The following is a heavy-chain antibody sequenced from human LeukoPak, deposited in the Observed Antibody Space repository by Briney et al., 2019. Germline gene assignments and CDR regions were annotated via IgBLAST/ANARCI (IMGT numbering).Heavy chain of an antibody. V-gene: IGHV4-4*09. CDR1: GGSISSYY. J-gene: IGHJ5*02. D-gene: IGHD3-10*01. Sequence: SETLSLTCTVSGGSISSYYWSWIRQPPGKGLEWIGYIYTSGSTNYNPSHKSRVTISVDTSKNQFSLKLSSVTAADTAVYYCARHWDSDNYYLNWFDPWGQGTLVTVSS. CDR2: IYTSGST. CDR3: ARHWDSDNYYLNWFDP.